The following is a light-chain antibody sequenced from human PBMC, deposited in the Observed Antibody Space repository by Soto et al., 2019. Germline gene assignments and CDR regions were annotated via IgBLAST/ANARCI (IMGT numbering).Light chain of an antibody. Sequence: QSALTQPPSASGSPGQSVTITCSGTENDIGFANYVSWYQQHPDEAPKLLIYGNNQRFSGVPDRFSGSKSGTSASLAISGLRSEDEADYYCAAWDGSLTGRVFGGGTKLTVL. V-gene: IGLV1-47*02. CDR3: AAWDGSLTGRV. CDR2: GNN. CDR1: ENDIGFANY. J-gene: IGLJ3*02.